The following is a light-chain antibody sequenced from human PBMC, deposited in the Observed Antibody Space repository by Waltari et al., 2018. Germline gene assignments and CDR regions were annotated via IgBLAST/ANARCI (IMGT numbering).Light chain of an antibody. CDR2: KAS. V-gene: IGKV1-5*03. CDR1: QSISTW. Sequence: DIQMTQSPSSLSASVGDKVTITCRASQSISTWLAWFQLKPGKAPKLLIYKASNLESGVSSRFSGSGSGTDFTLTINSLQPEDIATYYCQQFNASPRTFGQGTNVEIK. J-gene: IGKJ1*01. CDR3: QQFNASPRT.